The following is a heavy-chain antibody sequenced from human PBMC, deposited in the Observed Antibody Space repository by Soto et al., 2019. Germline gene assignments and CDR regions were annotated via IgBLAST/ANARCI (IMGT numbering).Heavy chain of an antibody. J-gene: IGHJ3*02. CDR2: ISGSGGDT. CDR1: GCTFSTYA. CDR3: AKVPWTTVTTYAFDI. V-gene: IGHV3-23*01. D-gene: IGHD4-17*01. Sequence: GRPLRLSCAASGCTFSTYAMSWVRQAPGKGLEWVSAISGSGGDTYYADSVKGRFTISRDSSKNTLYLQMNSLRAEDTAVYYCAKVPWTTVTTYAFDIWGQGTMVTVSS.